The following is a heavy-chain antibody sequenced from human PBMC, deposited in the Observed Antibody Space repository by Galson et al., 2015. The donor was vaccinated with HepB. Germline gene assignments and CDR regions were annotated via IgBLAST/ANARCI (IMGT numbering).Heavy chain of an antibody. D-gene: IGHD2-8*01. CDR3: ATSRPLEYGILYYFDY. Sequence: SVKVSCKVSGYTLTELSMHWVRQAPGKGLEWMGGFDPEDGETIYAQKFQGRVTMTEDTSTDTAYMELSSLRSEDTAVYYCATSRPLEYGILYYFDYWGQGTLVTVSS. V-gene: IGHV1-24*01. CDR1: GYTLTELS. J-gene: IGHJ4*02. CDR2: FDPEDGET.